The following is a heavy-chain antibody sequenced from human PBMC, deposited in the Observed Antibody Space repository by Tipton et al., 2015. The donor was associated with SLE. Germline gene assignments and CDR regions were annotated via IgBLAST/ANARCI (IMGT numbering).Heavy chain of an antibody. V-gene: IGHV3-30*02. CDR1: GFTFSSYG. D-gene: IGHD1-14*01. CDR3: AKGDPIRADY. Sequence: TLSLTCAASGFTFSSYGMHWVRQAPGKGLEWVAFIRYDGSNKYYADSVKGRFTISRDNSKNTLYLQMNSLRAEDTAVYYCAKGDPIRADYWGQGTLVTVSS. J-gene: IGHJ4*02. CDR2: IRYDGSNK.